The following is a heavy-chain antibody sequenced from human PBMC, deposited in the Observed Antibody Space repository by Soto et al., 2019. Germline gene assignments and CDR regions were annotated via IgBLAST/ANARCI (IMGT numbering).Heavy chain of an antibody. CDR1: GFTFSSYS. CDR2: ISSSSSTI. J-gene: IGHJ6*03. Sequence: EVQLVESGGGLVQPGGSLRLSCAASGFTFSSYSMNWVRQAPGKGLEWVSYISSSSSTIYYADSVKGRFTISRDNAKNALYLQMNSLRAEDTAVYYCARDATGSGSYYYYYYYMDVWGKGTTVTVSS. V-gene: IGHV3-48*01. CDR3: ARDATGSGSYYYYYYYMDV. D-gene: IGHD3-10*01.